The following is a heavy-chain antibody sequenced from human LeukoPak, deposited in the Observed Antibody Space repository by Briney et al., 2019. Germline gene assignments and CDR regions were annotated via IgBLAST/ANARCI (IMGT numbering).Heavy chain of an antibody. V-gene: IGHV3-7*01. CDR3: ARDRYYDFWSGYLPESYYGMDV. CDR1: GFTFSSYW. J-gene: IGHJ6*02. Sequence: PGGSLRLSCAASGFTFSSYWMSWVRQAPGEGLEWVANIKQDGSEKYYVDSVKGRFTISRDNAKNSLYLQMNSLRAEDTAVYYCARDRYYDFWSGYLPESYYGMDVWGQGTTVTVPS. CDR2: IKQDGSEK. D-gene: IGHD3-3*01.